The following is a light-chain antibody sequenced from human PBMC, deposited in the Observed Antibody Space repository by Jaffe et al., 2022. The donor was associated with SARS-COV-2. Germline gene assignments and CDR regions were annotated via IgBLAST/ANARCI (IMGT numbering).Light chain of an antibody. CDR1: QSVSSRL. Sequence: EIVLTQSPGTLSLSPGERATVSCRASQSVSSRLLAWYQQKAGQAPRLLIYGVSNRATGIPDRFSGGGSGTDFTLTISRLEPEDSAVYYCQHFDRSPVYTFGQGTKLEIK. J-gene: IGKJ2*01. CDR2: GVS. V-gene: IGKV3-20*01. CDR3: QHFDRSPVYT.